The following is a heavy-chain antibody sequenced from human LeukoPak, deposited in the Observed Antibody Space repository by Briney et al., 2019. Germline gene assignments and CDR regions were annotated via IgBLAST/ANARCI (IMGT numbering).Heavy chain of an antibody. V-gene: IGHV3-23*01. CDR3: AKANLGWFDP. CDR2: ISGSGGST. Sequence: PGGTLRLSCAASGFTFSSYGMSWVRQAPGKGLEWVSAISGSGGSTYYADSVKGRFTISRDNSKNTLYLQMNSLRAEDTAVYYCAKANLGWFDPWGQGTLVTVSS. J-gene: IGHJ5*02. CDR1: GFTFSSYG.